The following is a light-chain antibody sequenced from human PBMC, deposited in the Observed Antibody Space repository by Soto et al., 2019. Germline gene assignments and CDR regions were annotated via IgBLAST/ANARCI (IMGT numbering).Light chain of an antibody. CDR2: DVS. V-gene: IGLV2-14*01. Sequence: QSALTQPASVSGSPGQSITISCTGTSSDVCGYNYVSWYQQHPGKAPKLMIYDVSNRPSGVSNRFSGSKSGNTASLSISGLQAEYEADYYCSSYTSSSTRVFGTGTKVTVL. CDR1: SSDVCGYNY. J-gene: IGLJ1*01. CDR3: SSYTSSSTRV.